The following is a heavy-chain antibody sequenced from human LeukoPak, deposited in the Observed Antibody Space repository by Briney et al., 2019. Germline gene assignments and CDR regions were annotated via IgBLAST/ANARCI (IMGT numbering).Heavy chain of an antibody. CDR2: IYYSGST. D-gene: IGHD3-22*01. Sequence: SETLSLTCTVSGGSINSYYWSWIRQPPGKGLEWIGYIYYSGSTNYNPSLKSRVTISVETSKNQFSLKLSSVTAADTAVYYCARHRGYYDSPNWFDPWGQGTLVTVSS. V-gene: IGHV4-59*08. J-gene: IGHJ5*02. CDR3: ARHRGYYDSPNWFDP. CDR1: GGSINSYY.